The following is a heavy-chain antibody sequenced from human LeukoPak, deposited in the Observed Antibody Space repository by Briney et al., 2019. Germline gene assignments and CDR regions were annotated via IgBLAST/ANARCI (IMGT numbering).Heavy chain of an antibody. Sequence: ESGPTLMKPTQTLTLTCTFSGFSLSTNGVGVGWIRQPPGKALEWLAVIYRDDDKRYSPSLKSRLTITKDTSENQVVLTLTNMDLVDTATYYCAHIEDYVGDYWGQGTLVTVSS. J-gene: IGHJ4*02. D-gene: IGHD4-17*01. CDR1: GFSLSTNGVG. V-gene: IGHV2-5*02. CDR2: IYRDDDK. CDR3: AHIEDYVGDY.